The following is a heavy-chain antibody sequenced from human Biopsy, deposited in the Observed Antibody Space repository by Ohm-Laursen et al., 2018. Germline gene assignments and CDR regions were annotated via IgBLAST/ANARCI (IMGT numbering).Heavy chain of an antibody. CDR1: GISFSRSA. V-gene: IGHV3-23*01. Sequence: GSLRLSCAASGISFSRSAMNWVRQAPGKGLDWVSGITASGGTTYYADSVKGRFTISRDNSNNTLYLQMNSLRDDDTAVYYCAKVPREELSYYYSMDVWGQGTTVTVSS. CDR2: ITASGGTT. D-gene: IGHD1-7*01. CDR3: AKVPREELSYYYSMDV. J-gene: IGHJ6*02.